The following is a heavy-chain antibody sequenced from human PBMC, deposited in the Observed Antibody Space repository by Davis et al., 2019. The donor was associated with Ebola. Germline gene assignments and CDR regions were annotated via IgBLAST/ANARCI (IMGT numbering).Heavy chain of an antibody. V-gene: IGHV3-23*01. CDR1: GFTFSSYA. D-gene: IGHD2-21*02. CDR2: ISGNGGNT. CDR3: AKEMEVTKPYDH. J-gene: IGHJ4*02. Sequence: GESLKISCAASGFTFSSYAMSWVRQAPGKGLEWVSGISGNGGNTYYADSVKGRFTVFRDTSTDTLFLQMDSLRDEDTAVYYCAKEMEVTKPYDHWGQGTLVTVSS.